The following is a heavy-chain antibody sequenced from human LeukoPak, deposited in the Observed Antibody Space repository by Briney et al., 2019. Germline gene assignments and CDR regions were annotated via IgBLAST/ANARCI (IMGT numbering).Heavy chain of an antibody. CDR3: ARNGICSGGSCYEGRVYYYYGMDV. Sequence: GRSLRLSCAASGFTFSSYAMHWVRQAPGKGLEWVAVISYDGSNKYYADSVKGRFTISRDNSKNTLYLQMNSLRAEDTAVYYCARNGICSGGSCYEGRVYYYYGMDVWGQGTTVTVSS. J-gene: IGHJ6*02. CDR1: GFTFSSYA. CDR2: ISYDGSNK. V-gene: IGHV3-30-3*01. D-gene: IGHD2-15*01.